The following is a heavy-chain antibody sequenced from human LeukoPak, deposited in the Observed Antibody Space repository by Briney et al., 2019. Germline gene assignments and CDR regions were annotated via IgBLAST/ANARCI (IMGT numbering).Heavy chain of an antibody. CDR1: GGSFSGYY. V-gene: IGHV4-34*01. Sequence: SETLSLTCAVYGGSFSGYYWSWIRQPPGKGLEWIGVINHSGSTNYNPSLKSRVTISVDTSKNQLSLKLSSVTAADTAVYYCARPYYYDSRIDPWGQGILVTVSS. D-gene: IGHD3-22*01. J-gene: IGHJ5*02. CDR2: INHSGST. CDR3: ARPYYYDSRIDP.